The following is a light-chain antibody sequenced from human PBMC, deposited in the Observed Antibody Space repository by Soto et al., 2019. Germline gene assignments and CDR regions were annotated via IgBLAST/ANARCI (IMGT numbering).Light chain of an antibody. J-gene: IGLJ2*01. CDR2: KDS. V-gene: IGLV3-25*03. Sequence: SYELTQPPSVSVSPGQTARITCSGDALPKQYAYWYQQKPGQAPVLVIYKDSEMPSGIPEQSSGSSTETTVTLTISGVQAEDEADYYCQAADSSGTYGDVVFGGGTKLTVL. CDR3: QAADSSGTYGDVV. CDR1: ALPKQY.